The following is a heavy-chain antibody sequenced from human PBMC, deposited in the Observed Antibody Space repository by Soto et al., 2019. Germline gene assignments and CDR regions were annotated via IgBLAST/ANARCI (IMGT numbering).Heavy chain of an antibody. Sequence: XGSLRVSCTASGFTLSSYAMSWVRQATGKGLEWVSASGSGGRAYYAASAKGRFIVSRDNSRSTVHLQMNSLRADDTAIYFCARAVGTTIYWGQGSLVTVSS. CDR3: ARAVGTTIY. D-gene: IGHD1-1*01. V-gene: IGHV3-23*01. J-gene: IGHJ4*02. CDR1: GFTLSSYA. CDR2: SGSGGRA.